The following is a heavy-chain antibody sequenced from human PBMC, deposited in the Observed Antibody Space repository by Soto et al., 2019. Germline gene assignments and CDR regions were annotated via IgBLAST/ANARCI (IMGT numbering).Heavy chain of an antibody. CDR3: ARGGILTGYNYYYGMDV. J-gene: IGHJ6*02. D-gene: IGHD3-9*01. V-gene: IGHV1-2*04. CDR1: GYTFTGYY. CDR2: INPNSGGT. Sequence: ASVKVSCKASGYTFTGYYMHWVRQAPGQGLEWMGWINPNSGGTNYAQKFQGWVTMTRDTSISTAYMELSRLRSDDTAVYYCARGGILTGYNYYYGMDVWGQGTTVTVSS.